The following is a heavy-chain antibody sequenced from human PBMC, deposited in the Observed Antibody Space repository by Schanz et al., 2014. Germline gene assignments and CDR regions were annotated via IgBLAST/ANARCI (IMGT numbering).Heavy chain of an antibody. CDR2: IKEDGGAT. J-gene: IGHJ5*02. Sequence: EVQLVESGGGLVQPGGSLRLSCAASGFTFSSYWMSWVRQTPGKGLEWLANIKEDGGATHYVDSVKGRFTISRDNAKNLLYLQMNSLRVEDTAVYYCASYDFWSGYSFDPWGQGTLVTVSS. D-gene: IGHD3-3*01. CDR3: ASYDFWSGYSFDP. V-gene: IGHV3-7*01. CDR1: GFTFSSYW.